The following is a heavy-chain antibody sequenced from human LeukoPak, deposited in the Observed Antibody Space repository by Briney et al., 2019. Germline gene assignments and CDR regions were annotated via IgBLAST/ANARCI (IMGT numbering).Heavy chain of an antibody. D-gene: IGHD6-13*01. Sequence: SQTLSLTCTVSGGSISSGSYYWSWIRQPPGKGLEWIGYIYHSGSTYYNPSLKSRVTISVDRSKNQFSLKLSSVTAADTAVYYCARDLGAAAGGWGQGTLVTVSS. CDR1: GGSISSGSYY. V-gene: IGHV4-30-2*01. CDR3: ARDLGAAAGG. CDR2: IYHSGST. J-gene: IGHJ4*02.